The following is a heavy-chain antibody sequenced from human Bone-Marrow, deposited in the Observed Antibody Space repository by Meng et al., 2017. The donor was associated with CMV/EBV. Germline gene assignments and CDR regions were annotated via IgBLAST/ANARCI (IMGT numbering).Heavy chain of an antibody. CDR2: INPYSGGA. D-gene: IGHD3-16*01. J-gene: IGHJ4*02. CDR3: AREAMRAYYFDY. V-gene: IGHV1-2*02. Sequence: ASVKVSCKASGYTFTGYYMHRVRQAPGQGLEWMGWINPYSGGANYAQKFQGRVIMTRDTSISTAYMELSRLRSDDTAVYYCAREAMRAYYFDYWGQGTLVTVSS. CDR1: GYTFTGYY.